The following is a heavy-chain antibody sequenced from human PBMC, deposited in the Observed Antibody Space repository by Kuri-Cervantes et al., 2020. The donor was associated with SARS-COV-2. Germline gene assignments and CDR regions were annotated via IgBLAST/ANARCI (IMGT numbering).Heavy chain of an antibody. V-gene: IGHV3-13*03. CDR1: GFTFSSYD. Sequence: GESLKISCAACGFTFSSYDMHWVRQATGKGLEWVPAIGTAGDTYYPGSVKGQFTISRENAKNSLYLQMNSLRAGDTAVYYCARAHSGYAFDIWGRGTMVTVSS. CDR3: ARAHSGYAFDI. J-gene: IGHJ3*02. D-gene: IGHD6-13*01. CDR2: IGTAGDT.